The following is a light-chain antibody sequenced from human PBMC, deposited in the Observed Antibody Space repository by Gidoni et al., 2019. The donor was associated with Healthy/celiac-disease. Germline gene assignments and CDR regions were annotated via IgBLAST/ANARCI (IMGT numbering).Light chain of an antibody. J-gene: IGLJ2*01. CDR1: SSDVGGYNY. Sequence: QSALTQPASVSGSPGQSLTLSCTGTSSDVGGYNYVSWYQQHPGKAPKLMIYDVSNRPSGVSNRFSGSKSGNTASLTISGLQAEDEADYYCSSYTSSSTSLVFGGGTKLTVL. CDR2: DVS. CDR3: SSYTSSSTSLV. V-gene: IGLV2-14*03.